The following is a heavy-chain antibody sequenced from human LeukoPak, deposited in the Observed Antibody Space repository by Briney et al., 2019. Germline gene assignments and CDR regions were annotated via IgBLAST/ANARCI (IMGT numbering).Heavy chain of an antibody. D-gene: IGHD1-7*01. CDR1: GGTFSSYA. CDR3: ARGGMRITGTTSGFDY. V-gene: IGHV1-69*05. CDR2: IIPIFGTA. Sequence: ASVKVSCKASGGTFSSYAISWVRQAPGQGLEWMGGIIPIFGTANYAQKFQGRVTITTDESTSTAYMELSSLRSEDTAVYYCARGGMRITGTTSGFDYWGQGTLVTVSS. J-gene: IGHJ4*02.